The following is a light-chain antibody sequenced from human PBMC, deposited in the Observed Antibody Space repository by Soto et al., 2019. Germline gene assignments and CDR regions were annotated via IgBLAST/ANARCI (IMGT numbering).Light chain of an antibody. CDR3: QQYVSSIT. V-gene: IGKV3-20*01. J-gene: IGKJ5*01. CDR2: GAS. Sequence: IVLTKSPGTLSLSHGERATLSCRAGQSVSSNYLAWYQQKPGQAPRLLIYGASSRATGIPDKFSGSGSGTDFTLTISRLEPEDFAVFYCQQYVSSITFGQGTRVDI. CDR1: QSVSSNY.